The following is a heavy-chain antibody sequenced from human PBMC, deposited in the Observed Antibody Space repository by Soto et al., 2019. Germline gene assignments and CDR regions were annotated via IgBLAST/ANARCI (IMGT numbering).Heavy chain of an antibody. Sequence: SVKVSCKASGGTFSSYAISWVRQAPGQGLEWMGGIIANFGTANYAQKFQGRVTMTTDASTSTAYMELRSLRSDDTAVYYCAINLARYSSSQIDYWGQGTLVTVSS. CDR2: IIANFGTA. CDR3: AINLARYSSSQIDY. J-gene: IGHJ4*02. V-gene: IGHV1-69*05. D-gene: IGHD6-6*01. CDR1: GGTFSSYA.